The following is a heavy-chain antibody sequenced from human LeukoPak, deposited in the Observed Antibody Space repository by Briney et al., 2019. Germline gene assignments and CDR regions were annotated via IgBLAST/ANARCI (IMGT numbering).Heavy chain of an antibody. CDR2: ITWNSDIK. CDR1: GFSFGDYA. CDR3: ARALISGSYSQYFYMDV. D-gene: IGHD3-10*01. Sequence: QPGGSLRLSCAASGFSFGDYAMHWVRQAPGKGLEWVSGITWNSDIKAYADAVKGRFTVSRDNAKNSLYLQMNSLRSDDTALYYCARALISGSYSQYFYMDVWGKGTTVTISS. J-gene: IGHJ6*03. V-gene: IGHV3-9*01.